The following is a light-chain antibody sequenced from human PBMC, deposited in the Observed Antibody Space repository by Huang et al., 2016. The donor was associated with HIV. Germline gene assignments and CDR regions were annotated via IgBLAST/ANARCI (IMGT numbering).Light chain of an antibody. CDR1: QDISNY. V-gene: IGKV1-33*01. Sequence: DIQMTQSPSSLSASVGDRVTITCQASQDISNYLNWYQQKPGKAPKVLTYDASNVETGVPSRFSGSVSGTDFTFTISSLQPEDIATYYCQQYNNLPTFGPGTKVHIK. CDR3: QQYNNLPT. J-gene: IGKJ3*01. CDR2: DAS.